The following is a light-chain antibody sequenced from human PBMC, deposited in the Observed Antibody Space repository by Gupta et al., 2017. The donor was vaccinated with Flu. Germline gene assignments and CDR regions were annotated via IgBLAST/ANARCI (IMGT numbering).Light chain of an antibody. CDR2: WAS. CDR1: QSVFFSTNNKNY. J-gene: IGKJ4*01. V-gene: IGKV4-1*01. CDR3: QQYYTTPLT. Sequence: SLVERATINCRSSQSVFFSTNNKNYLTWYQHRPGQPPKCLIYWASTREPGVPDRFSGSGSGTDFTLTINSLQAEDVAVYYCQQYYTTPLTFGGGTKVEIK.